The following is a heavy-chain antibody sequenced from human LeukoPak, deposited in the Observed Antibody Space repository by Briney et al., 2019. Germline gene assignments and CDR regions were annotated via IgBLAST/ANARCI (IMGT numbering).Heavy chain of an antibody. J-gene: IGHJ5*02. CDR2: IYTSGST. V-gene: IGHV4-28*03. Sequence: PSDTLSLTCAVSGYSISSSNWWGWIRQPPGKGLEWIGRIYTSGSTNYNPSLKSRVTISVDTSKNQFSLKLSSVTAADTAVYYCARGRDFDPWGQGTLVTVSS. CDR3: ARGRDFDP. CDR1: GYSISSSNW.